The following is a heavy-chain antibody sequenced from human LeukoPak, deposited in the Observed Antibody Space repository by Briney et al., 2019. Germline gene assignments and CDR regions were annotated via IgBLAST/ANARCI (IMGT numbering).Heavy chain of an antibody. V-gene: IGHV1-46*01. CDR2: INPSSGST. CDR1: EYPFTSYY. J-gene: IGHJ3*02. Sequence: ASVKVSCKASEYPFTSYYIHWVRQAPGQGLEWMGLINPSSGSTNYAQKFLGRVTMTRDTSTSTVHMDLSSLRSDDTAVYYCARGPRLDSSGWYYGAFDIWGQGTMVTVS. CDR3: ARGPRLDSSGWYYGAFDI. D-gene: IGHD6-19*01.